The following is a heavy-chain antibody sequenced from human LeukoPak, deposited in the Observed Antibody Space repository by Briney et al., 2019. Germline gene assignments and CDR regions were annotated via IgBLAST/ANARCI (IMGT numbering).Heavy chain of an antibody. CDR1: GYSFTSYW. Sequence: GESLKISCKGSGYSFTSYWIGWVRQMPGKGLEWMGIIYPGDSDTRYGPSFQGQVTISADKSISTAYLQWSGLKASDTAMYYCARQPDCGGDCYDAFDIWGQGTMVTVSS. J-gene: IGHJ3*02. CDR3: ARQPDCGGDCYDAFDI. V-gene: IGHV5-51*01. CDR2: IYPGDSDT. D-gene: IGHD2-21*02.